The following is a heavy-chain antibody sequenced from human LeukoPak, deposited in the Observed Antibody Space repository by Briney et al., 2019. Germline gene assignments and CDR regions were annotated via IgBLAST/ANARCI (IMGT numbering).Heavy chain of an antibody. J-gene: IGHJ4*02. CDR1: GFTFSSYS. V-gene: IGHV3-48*01. CDR3: ARDAGYCSGGSCSDLFDY. D-gene: IGHD2-15*01. Sequence: GGSLRLSCAASGFTFSSYSMNWVRQAPGKGLDWVSYISSSSSTIYYADSVKGRFTISRDNAKNSLYLQMNSLGAEDTAVYYCARDAGYCSGGSCSDLFDYWGQGTLVTVSS. CDR2: ISSSSSTI.